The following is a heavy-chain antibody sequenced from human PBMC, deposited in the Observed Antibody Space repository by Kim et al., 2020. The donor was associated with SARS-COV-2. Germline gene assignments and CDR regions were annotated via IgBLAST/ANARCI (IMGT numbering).Heavy chain of an antibody. CDR3: ARGGIVVVVAADNWFDP. CDR2: INHSGST. V-gene: IGHV4-34*01. Sequence: SETLSLTCAVYGGSFSGYYWSWIRQPPGKGLEWIGEINHSGSTNYNPSLKSRVTISVDTSKNQFSLKLSSVTAADTAVYYCARGGIVVVVAADNWFDPWGQGTLVTVSS. CDR1: GGSFSGYY. D-gene: IGHD2-15*01. J-gene: IGHJ5*02.